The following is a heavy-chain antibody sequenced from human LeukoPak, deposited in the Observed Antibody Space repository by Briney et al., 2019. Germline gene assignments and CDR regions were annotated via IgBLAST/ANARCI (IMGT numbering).Heavy chain of an antibody. CDR1: GLTFSSYA. V-gene: IGHV3-23*01. CDR3: AKAKWELLIVFDY. CDR2: ISGSGGST. Sequence: GGSLRLSCAASGLTFSSYAMSWVRQAPGKGLEWVSAISGSGGSTYYADSVQGRFTISRDNSKNTLYLQMNSLRAEDTAVYYCAKAKWELLIVFDYWGQGTLVTVSS. J-gene: IGHJ4*02. D-gene: IGHD3-22*01.